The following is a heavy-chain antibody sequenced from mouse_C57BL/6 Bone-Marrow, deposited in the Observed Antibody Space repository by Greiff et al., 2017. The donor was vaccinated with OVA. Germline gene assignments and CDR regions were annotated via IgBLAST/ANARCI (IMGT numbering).Heavy chain of an antibody. D-gene: IGHD1-1*01. CDR2: IYPGSGNT. V-gene: IGHV1-76*01. J-gene: IGHJ2*01. Sequence: QVQLKESGAELVRPGASVKLSCKASGYTFTDYYINWVKQRPGQGLEWIARIYPGSGNTYYNEKFKGKATLTAEKSSSTAYMQLSSLTSEDSAVYFCARRGKITTVVAKDYFDYWGQGTTLTVSS. CDR3: ARRGKITTVVAKDYFDY. CDR1: GYTFTDYY.